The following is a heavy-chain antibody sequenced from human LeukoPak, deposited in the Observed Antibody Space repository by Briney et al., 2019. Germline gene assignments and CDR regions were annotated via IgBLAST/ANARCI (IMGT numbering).Heavy chain of an antibody. D-gene: IGHD5-18*01. V-gene: IGHV3-66*01. J-gene: IGHJ4*02. CDR2: IYSGGTT. Sequence: GGSLRLSCAASGFTVSSNYMSWVRQAPGKGLEWVSIIYSGGTTYYADSVKGRFTISRDNSKNTLYLQMNSLRAEDTAVYYCAREVLDTAMALGYWGQGTLFTVSS. CDR3: AREVLDTAMALGY. CDR1: GFTVSSNY.